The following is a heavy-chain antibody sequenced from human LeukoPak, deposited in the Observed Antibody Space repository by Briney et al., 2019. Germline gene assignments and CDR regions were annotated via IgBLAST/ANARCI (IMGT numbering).Heavy chain of an antibody. D-gene: IGHD5-12*01. CDR3: AKDAGYSGYGPFDY. V-gene: IGHV3-33*06. CDR1: GFTFSSYG. J-gene: IGHJ4*02. Sequence: GGSLRLSCVASGFTFSSYGMHWVRQAPGRGLEWVAVIWYDGSNKYYADSVKGRFTISRDNSKNTLYLQMNSLRAEDTAVYYCAKDAGYSGYGPFDYWGQGPLVTVSS. CDR2: IWYDGSNK.